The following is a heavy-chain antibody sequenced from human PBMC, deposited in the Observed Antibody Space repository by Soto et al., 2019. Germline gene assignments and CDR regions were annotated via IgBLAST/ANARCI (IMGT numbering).Heavy chain of an antibody. CDR3: AKATATAGGAFDT. V-gene: IGHV3-23*01. CDR1: GFFCSSYD. D-gene: IGHD2-21*02. Sequence: GGSLRLSCAASGFFCSSYDMSWVRQAPGKGLEWVSTILVDGRTFYVDSVKGRFTISRDSSQNTVYLQMNSLTVGDTALYYCAKATATAGGAFDTCGQGTMVTVSS. CDR2: ILVDGRT. J-gene: IGHJ3*02.